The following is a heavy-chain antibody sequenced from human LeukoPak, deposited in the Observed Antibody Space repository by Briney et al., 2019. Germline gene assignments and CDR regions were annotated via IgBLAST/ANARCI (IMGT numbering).Heavy chain of an antibody. Sequence: GGSLRLSCAASGLTFSSYSMNWVRQAPGKGLEWVSSISSSSSYIYYADSVKGRFTISRDNAKNSLYLQMNSLRAEDTAVYYCARAVAVAGPHWGQGTLVAVSS. CDR3: ARAVAVAGPH. CDR2: ISSSSSYI. J-gene: IGHJ4*02. V-gene: IGHV3-21*01. CDR1: GLTFSSYS. D-gene: IGHD6-19*01.